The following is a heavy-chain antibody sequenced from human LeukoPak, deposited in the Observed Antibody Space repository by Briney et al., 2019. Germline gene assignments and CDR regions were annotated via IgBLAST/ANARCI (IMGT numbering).Heavy chain of an antibody. D-gene: IGHD3-3*01. CDR3: ARDKYYDFWSGAKDVVAYYYMDV. Sequence: GGSLRLSCAASGFTFSSYWMSWVRQAPGKGLEWVANIKQDGSEKYYVDSVKGRFTISRDNAKNSLYLQMNSLRAEDTAVYYCARDKYYDFWSGAKDVVAYYYMDVWGKGTTVTVSS. CDR1: GFTFSSYW. V-gene: IGHV3-7*01. J-gene: IGHJ6*03. CDR2: IKQDGSEK.